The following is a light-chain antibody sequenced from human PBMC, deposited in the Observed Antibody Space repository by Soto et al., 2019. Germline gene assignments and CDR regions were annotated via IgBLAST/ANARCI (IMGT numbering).Light chain of an antibody. J-gene: IGLJ6*01. V-gene: IGLV2-14*01. Sequence: QSALTQPASVSGSPGQSVTISCTGPRSDIGDSNFISWYQHSPGKAPRLLIYEVNNRPSGVSRRFSGSKAGNTASLTISGLLEDDEADYFCASFRSGTILVFGSGPKLTVL. CDR3: ASFRSGTILV. CDR2: EVN. CDR1: RSDIGDSNF.